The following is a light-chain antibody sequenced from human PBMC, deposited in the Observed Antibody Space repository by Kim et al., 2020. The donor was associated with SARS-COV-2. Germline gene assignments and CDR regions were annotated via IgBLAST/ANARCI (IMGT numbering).Light chain of an antibody. V-gene: IGLV2-18*02. CDR1: SSDVGSYNR. CDR3: SSYTSSNTYVV. Sequence: QSVTISCTGTSSDVGSYNRVSWYQQPPGTAPKLMIYEVSNRPSGVPDRFSGSKSGNTASLTISGLQAEDEADYYCSSYTSSNTYVVFGGGTQLTVL. J-gene: IGLJ2*01. CDR2: EVS.